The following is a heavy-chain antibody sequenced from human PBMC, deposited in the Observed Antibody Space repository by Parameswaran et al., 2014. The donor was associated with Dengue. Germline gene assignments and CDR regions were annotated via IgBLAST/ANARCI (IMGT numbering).Heavy chain of an antibody. CDR1: GASIKSYY. CDR3: ARGGQKQYYFDA. V-gene: IGHV4-4*07. CDR2: VYSLGTT. D-gene: IGHD4-11*01. J-gene: IGHJ4*02. Sequence: ASETLSLTCTVSGASIKSYYWNWIRQSAGKGLEWIGRVYSLGTTDYHPSLKSRVTMSADTSKNQYSLRLSSVTAADTAVYYCARGGQKQYYFDAWGQGVLVTVSS.